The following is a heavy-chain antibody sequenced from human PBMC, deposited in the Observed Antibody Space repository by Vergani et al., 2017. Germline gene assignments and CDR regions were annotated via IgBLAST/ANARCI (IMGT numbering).Heavy chain of an antibody. CDR1: GYTFTGYY. J-gene: IGHJ6*02. D-gene: IGHD3-22*01. CDR2: INPNSGGT. CDR3: ARGPYYYDSRGYYHYYYGMDV. V-gene: IGHV1-2*02. Sequence: QVQLVQSGAEVKKPGASVKVSCKASGYTFTGYYMHWVRQAPGQGLEWMGWINPNSGGTNYAQKFQGRVTMTRDTSISTAYMELSRLRSDDTAVYYCARGPYYYDSRGYYHYYYGMDVWGQGTTVTVSS.